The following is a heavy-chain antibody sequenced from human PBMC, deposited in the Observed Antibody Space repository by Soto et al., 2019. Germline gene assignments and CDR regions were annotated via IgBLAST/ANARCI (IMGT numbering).Heavy chain of an antibody. V-gene: IGHV4-59*01. CDR1: GGSISSYY. J-gene: IGHJ5*02. CDR2: VYYSGST. CDR3: ALSIAARGWFDP. Sequence: SETLSLTCTVSGGSISSYYWSWIRQPPWKGLEWIGYVYYSGSTNYNPSLESRVTISVATSKNQFSLKLSSVTAADTAVYYCALSIAARGWFDPWGQGTLVTVSS. D-gene: IGHD6-6*01.